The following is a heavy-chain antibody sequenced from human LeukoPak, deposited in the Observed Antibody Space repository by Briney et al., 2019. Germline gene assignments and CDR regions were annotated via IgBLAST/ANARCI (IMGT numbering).Heavy chain of an antibody. J-gene: IGHJ6*02. V-gene: IGHV3-48*02. Sequence: PGGSLRLSCVASGFTFGSYSMNWVRQAPGKGLEWVSYISSGSSIMYYADSVKGRFTISRDNAKNSLYLQMNSLRDEDTAVYYCAREPCSSTSCYYYYYGMDVWGQGTTVTVSS. D-gene: IGHD2-2*01. CDR1: GFTFGSYS. CDR2: ISSGSSIM. CDR3: AREPCSSTSCYYYYYGMDV.